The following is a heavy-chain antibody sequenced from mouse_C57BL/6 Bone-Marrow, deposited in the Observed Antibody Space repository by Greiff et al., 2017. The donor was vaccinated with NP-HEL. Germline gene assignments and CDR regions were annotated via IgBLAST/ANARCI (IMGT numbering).Heavy chain of an antibody. CDR2: ISYDGSN. D-gene: IGHD2-4*01. Sequence: VQLQQSGPGLVKPSQSLSLTCSVTGYSITSGYYLNWFRQFPGNKLEWMGYISYDGSNNYNPSLKNRISITRDTTKNQFFLKLISVTTEDTATLYCAGGLRPWFAYWGQGTLVTVSA. J-gene: IGHJ3*01. CDR1: GYSITSGYY. V-gene: IGHV3-6*01. CDR3: AGGLRPWFAY.